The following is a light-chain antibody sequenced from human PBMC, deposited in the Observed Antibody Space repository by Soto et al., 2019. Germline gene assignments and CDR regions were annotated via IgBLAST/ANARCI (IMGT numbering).Light chain of an antibody. CDR1: QGISSA. V-gene: IGKV1-13*02. Sequence: AIQLTQSPSSLSASVGDRVTITSRASQGISSALAWYQQKPGKAPKLLIYDASSLESGVPSRFTGSGSGTDFTLTISSLQPEDVATYYSQQFNTYALTFGGGTKVVIK. CDR2: DAS. CDR3: QQFNTYALT. J-gene: IGKJ4*01.